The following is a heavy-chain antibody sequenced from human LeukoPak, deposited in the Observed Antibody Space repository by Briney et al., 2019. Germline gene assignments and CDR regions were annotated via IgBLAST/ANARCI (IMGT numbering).Heavy chain of an antibody. Sequence: SETLSLTCAVYGGSFSGYYWSWIRQPPGKGLEWIGEINHSGSTNYNPSLKSRVTISVDTSKNQFSLKLSSVTAADTAVYYCARDLGALRYFDWLGDYYYYMDVWGKGTTVTVSS. V-gene: IGHV4-34*01. D-gene: IGHD3-9*01. J-gene: IGHJ6*03. CDR2: INHSGST. CDR3: ARDLGALRYFDWLGDYYYYMDV. CDR1: GGSFSGYY.